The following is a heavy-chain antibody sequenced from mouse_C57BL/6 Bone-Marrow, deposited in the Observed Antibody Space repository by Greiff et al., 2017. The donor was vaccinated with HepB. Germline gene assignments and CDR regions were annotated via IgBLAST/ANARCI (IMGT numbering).Heavy chain of an antibody. Sequence: VQLVESGAELARPGASVKLSCKASGYTFTSYGISWVKQRTGQGLEWIGEIYPRSGNTYYNEKFKGKATLTADKSSSTAYMELRSLTSEDSAVYFCARRYYYGSSPAWFAYWGQGTLVTVSA. D-gene: IGHD1-1*01. J-gene: IGHJ3*01. CDR3: ARRYYYGSSPAWFAY. CDR1: GYTFTSYG. CDR2: IYPRSGNT. V-gene: IGHV1-81*01.